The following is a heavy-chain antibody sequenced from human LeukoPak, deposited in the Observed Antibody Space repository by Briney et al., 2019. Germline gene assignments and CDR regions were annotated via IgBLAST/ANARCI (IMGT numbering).Heavy chain of an antibody. J-gene: IGHJ4*02. D-gene: IGHD5-24*01. Sequence: GGSLRLSCAASGFTFSNYAMTWVGQAPGKGLEWVSSISGIGSNIYYADSVKGRFTISRDNSKNTLHVQMNSLRAEDTAIYYCATNRDGYNYWGQGTLVTVSS. CDR3: ATNRDGYNY. V-gene: IGHV3-23*01. CDR1: GFTFSNYA. CDR2: ISGIGSNI.